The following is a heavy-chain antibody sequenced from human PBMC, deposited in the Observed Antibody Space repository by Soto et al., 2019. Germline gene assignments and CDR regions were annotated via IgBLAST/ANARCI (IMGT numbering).Heavy chain of an antibody. CDR3: ARRHYSSGWRGYYFDY. Sequence: QVQLQQWGAGLLKPSETLSLTCAVYGGSFSGYSWSWILQPPGKGLEWIGEINHSGSTNYNPSLKSRVTISVDTAKNQFALKLSSVTAADTAVYYCARRHYSSGWRGYYFDYWGQGTLVTVSS. J-gene: IGHJ4*02. CDR2: INHSGST. CDR1: GGSFSGYS. D-gene: IGHD6-19*01. V-gene: IGHV4-34*01.